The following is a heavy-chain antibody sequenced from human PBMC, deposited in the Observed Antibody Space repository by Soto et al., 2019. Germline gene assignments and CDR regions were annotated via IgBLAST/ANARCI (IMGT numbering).Heavy chain of an antibody. J-gene: IGHJ4*02. Sequence: QVQLQQWGAGLVKPSETLSLSCAVYGQSFSGHSWAWIRQPPGKGLEWTGEINESGSTYYNPSLQSRGTISTYTSKNQFSLKLSSVSAADTAAYFCARGSGIVALPGELEDVKYDYWGQGTLVNFSS. D-gene: IGHD1-1*01. V-gene: IGHV4-34*01. CDR2: INESGST. CDR3: ARGSGIVALPGELEDVKYDY. CDR1: GQSFSGHS.